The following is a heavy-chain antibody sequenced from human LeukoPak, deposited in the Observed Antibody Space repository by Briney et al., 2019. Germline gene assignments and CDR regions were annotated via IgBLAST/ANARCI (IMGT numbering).Heavy chain of an antibody. V-gene: IGHV3-23*01. CDR2: ITNSGDNT. CDR3: AKDLGYCSSTSCPGGFDY. D-gene: IGHD2-2*01. Sequence: GGSLRLSCEASGFTFSSYAMSWVRQSPGKGLEWVSAITNSGDNTYYADSVKGRFTISSDNSRNTVYLQMNSLRAEDTAVYYCAKDLGYCSSTSCPGGFDYWGQGTLVTVSS. CDR1: GFTFSSYA. J-gene: IGHJ4*02.